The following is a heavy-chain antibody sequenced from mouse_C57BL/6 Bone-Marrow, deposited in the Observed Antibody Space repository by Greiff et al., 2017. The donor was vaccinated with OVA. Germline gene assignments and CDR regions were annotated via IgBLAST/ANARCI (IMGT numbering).Heavy chain of an antibody. J-gene: IGHJ2*01. V-gene: IGHV2-2*01. D-gene: IGHD2-2*01. CDR2: IWSGGST. CDR1: GFSLTSYG. CDR3: ARDGYGPYYFDY. Sequence: QVQLQQSGPGLVQPSQSLSIACTVSGFSLTSYGVPWVRQSPGKGLEWLGVIWSGGSTDYTAAFISRLSISKDNSKSQVFFKMNSLQADDTAIYYCARDGYGPYYFDYWGQGTTLTVSS.